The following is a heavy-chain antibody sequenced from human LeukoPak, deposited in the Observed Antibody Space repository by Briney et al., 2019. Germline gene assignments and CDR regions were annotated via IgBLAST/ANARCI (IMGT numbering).Heavy chain of an antibody. J-gene: IGHJ4*02. CDR2: ISGSGGST. Sequence: GGSLRLPCAASGFTFSSYAMSWVRQAPGKGLEWVSAISGSGGSTYYADSVKGRFTISRDNSKNTLYLQMNSLRAEDTAVYYCAKDIGRRYYDILTGYYGYWGQGTLVTVSS. D-gene: IGHD3-9*01. CDR1: GFTFSSYA. CDR3: AKDIGRRYYDILTGYYGY. V-gene: IGHV3-23*01.